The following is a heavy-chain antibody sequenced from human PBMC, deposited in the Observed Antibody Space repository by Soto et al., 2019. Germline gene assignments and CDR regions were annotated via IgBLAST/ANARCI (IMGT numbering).Heavy chain of an antibody. CDR2: ISAYNGNT. V-gene: IGHV1-18*01. J-gene: IGHJ6*02. CDR1: GYTFTSYG. Sequence: ASVKVSCKASGYTFTSYGISWVRQAPGQGLEWMGWISAYNGNTNYAQKLQGRVTMTTDTSTSTAYMELRSLRSDDTAVYYCARDQEIVVVPAAMEDYYYYGMDVWGQGTTVTVSS. CDR3: ARDQEIVVVPAAMEDYYYYGMDV. D-gene: IGHD2-2*01.